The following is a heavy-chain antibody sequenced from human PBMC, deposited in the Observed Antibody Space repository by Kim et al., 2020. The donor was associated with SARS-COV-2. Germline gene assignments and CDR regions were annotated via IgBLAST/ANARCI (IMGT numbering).Heavy chain of an antibody. V-gene: IGHV1-18*01. Sequence: ASVKVSCKASGYTFTSYGISWVRQAPGQGLEWMGWISAYNGNTNYAQKLQGRVTMTTDTSTSTAYMELRSLRSDDTAVYYCARVYPRTTVEEDWYFDLWGRGTLVTVSS. D-gene: IGHD4-17*01. CDR2: ISAYNGNT. CDR3: ARVYPRTTVEEDWYFDL. J-gene: IGHJ2*01. CDR1: GYTFTSYG.